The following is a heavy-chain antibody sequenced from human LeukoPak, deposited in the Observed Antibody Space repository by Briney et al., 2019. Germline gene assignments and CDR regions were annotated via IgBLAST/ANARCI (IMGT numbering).Heavy chain of an antibody. V-gene: IGHV1-69*13. Sequence: SVKVSCKASGGTFSSYAISWVRQAPGQGLEWMGGIIPIFGTANYAQKFQGRVTITADESTSTAYMELSSLRSEDTAVYYCARAGRGYSGYRRVDYWGQGTLVTVSS. CDR2: IIPIFGTA. J-gene: IGHJ4*02. CDR1: GGTFSSYA. CDR3: ARAGRGYSGYRRVDY. D-gene: IGHD5-12*01.